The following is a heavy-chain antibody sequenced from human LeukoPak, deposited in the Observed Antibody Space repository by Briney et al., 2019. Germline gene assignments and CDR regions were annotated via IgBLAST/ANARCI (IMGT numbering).Heavy chain of an antibody. CDR2: IIGSGGST. Sequence: GGSLRLSCVASGFTFSIYGMCWVRQAPGRGVGWVSAIIGSGGSTYYADSVKGRFTLSRDNSKNTLYLQMNSLRAEDTAVYYCAKSTSSGWYYFDYWVQGTLVTHSS. D-gene: IGHD6-19*01. CDR3: AKSTSSGWYYFDY. CDR1: GFTFSIYG. V-gene: IGHV3-23*01. J-gene: IGHJ4*02.